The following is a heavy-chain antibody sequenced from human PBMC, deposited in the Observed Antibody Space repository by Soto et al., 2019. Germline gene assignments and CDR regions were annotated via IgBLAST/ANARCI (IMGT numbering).Heavy chain of an antibody. D-gene: IGHD2-8*01. Sequence: GGSLRLSCAASGFTFSSYAMSWVRQAPGKGLEWVSAISGSGSSTYYADTVKGRFTTSRDNSKNTLYLQMNSLRAEDTAVYYCAKNSPEMVYAYWGQGTLVTVSS. CDR2: ISGSGSST. J-gene: IGHJ4*02. V-gene: IGHV3-23*01. CDR3: AKNSPEMVYAY. CDR1: GFTFSSYA.